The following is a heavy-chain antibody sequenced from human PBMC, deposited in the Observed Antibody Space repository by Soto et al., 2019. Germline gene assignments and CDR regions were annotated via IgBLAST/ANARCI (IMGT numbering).Heavy chain of an antibody. CDR1: GYSFTSYW. J-gene: IGHJ5*02. CDR2: IDPSDSYT. CDR3: AREGALSSSWYTWFDP. D-gene: IGHD6-13*01. V-gene: IGHV5-10-1*01. Sequence: PXVSLNTSCTGSGYSFTSYWITLVRQMPGKGLEWMGSIDPSDSYTNYSPSFQGHVTISADKSISTAYLQWSSLKASDTAMYYCAREGALSSSWYTWFDPWGQGTLVTVYS.